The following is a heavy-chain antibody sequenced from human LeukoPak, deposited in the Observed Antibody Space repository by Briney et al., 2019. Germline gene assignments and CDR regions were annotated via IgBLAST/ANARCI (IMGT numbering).Heavy chain of an antibody. CDR2: INHSGST. J-gene: IGHJ4*02. Sequence: PSETLSLTCAVYGGSFSGYYWSWIRQPPGKGLEWIGEINHSGSTNYNPSLKSRVTISVDTSKNQFSLKLSSVTAADTAVYYCARGGGDMVYFDYWGQGTLVTVSS. V-gene: IGHV4-34*01. D-gene: IGHD3-16*01. CDR1: GGSFSGYY. CDR3: ARGGGDMVYFDY.